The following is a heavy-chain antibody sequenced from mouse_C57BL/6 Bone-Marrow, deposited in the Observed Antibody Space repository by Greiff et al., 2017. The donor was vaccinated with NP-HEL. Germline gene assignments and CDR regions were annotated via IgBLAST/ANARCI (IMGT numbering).Heavy chain of an antibody. CDR1: GLNIKNTY. V-gene: IGHV14-3*01. J-gene: IGHJ2*01. Sequence: EVKLMESVAELVRSGASVKFSCPASGLNIKNTYMHWVKQSPDQGLEWIGRIDPAIGSTKYAPKFQGKGTITADTPPKTDYLQVSSLTSEDTAIYYCTSEDFDFWGQGTPLPVSS. CDR2: IDPAIGST. CDR3: TSEDFDF.